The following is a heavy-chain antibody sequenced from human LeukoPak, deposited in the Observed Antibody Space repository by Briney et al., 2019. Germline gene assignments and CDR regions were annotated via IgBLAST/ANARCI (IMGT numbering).Heavy chain of an antibody. D-gene: IGHD3-10*01. CDR2: IVVGSGNT. CDR1: GFTFTSSA. V-gene: IGHV1-58*01. J-gene: IGHJ4*02. CDR3: AAGPDYYYGSGSYSFSF. Sequence: ASVKVSCKASGFTFTSSAVQWVRQARGQRLEWIGWIVVGSGNTNYAQKFQERVTITRDMSTSTAYMELSSLRSEDTAVYYCAAGPDYYYGSGSYSFSFWGQGTLVTGSS.